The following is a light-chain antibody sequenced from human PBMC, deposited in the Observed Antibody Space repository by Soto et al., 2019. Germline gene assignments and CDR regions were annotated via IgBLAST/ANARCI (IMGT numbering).Light chain of an antibody. V-gene: IGKV3-11*01. J-gene: IGKJ1*01. Sequence: EIVLTQSTATLSLSPGERATLSCRASQTVGNYLAWYQQKPGQAPRLLIYDASNRATGVPSRFSGGGSGTDFTLTITGLEPEDFAVYYCQQRSNWRTFGQGTKVDI. CDR2: DAS. CDR3: QQRSNWRT. CDR1: QTVGNY.